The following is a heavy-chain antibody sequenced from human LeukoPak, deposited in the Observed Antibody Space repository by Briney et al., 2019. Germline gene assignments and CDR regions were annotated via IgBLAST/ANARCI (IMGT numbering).Heavy chain of an antibody. D-gene: IGHD2-8*01. CDR3: AKDRTYGAQVYYYYYGLDV. Sequence: GGSLRLSCAASGFTLSSYAMSWVRQAPGKGLEWVSAISGSGGSTYYADSVKGRFTITRDNSKNTLYLQMNSLRAEDTAVYYCAKDRTYGAQVYYYYYGLDVWGQGTTVTVSS. V-gene: IGHV3-23*01. CDR2: ISGSGGST. J-gene: IGHJ6*02. CDR1: GFTLSSYA.